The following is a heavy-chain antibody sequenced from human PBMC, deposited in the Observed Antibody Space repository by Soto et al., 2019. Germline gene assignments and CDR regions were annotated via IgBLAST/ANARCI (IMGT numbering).Heavy chain of an antibody. V-gene: IGHV3-33*01. CDR2: VWYDGRNK. J-gene: IGHJ6*02. CDR1: GFTFSNYG. Sequence: QMQLVESGGGVVQPGRSLRLSCAASGFTFSNYGMHWVRQAPGKGLEWVAHVWYDGRNKYYRDSVQGRFSISRDNSKNTLYLQMNSLRDEDTAVYYCVRAAGYSGNDYVYYYGMDVWGQGTTVTVSS. D-gene: IGHD5-12*01. CDR3: VRAAGYSGNDYVYYYGMDV.